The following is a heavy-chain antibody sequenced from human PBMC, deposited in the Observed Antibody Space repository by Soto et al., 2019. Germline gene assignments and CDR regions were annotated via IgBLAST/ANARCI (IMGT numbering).Heavy chain of an antibody. V-gene: IGHV4-31*03. J-gene: IGHJ4*02. CDR1: GGSISSGGYY. CDR3: AKGACSSTSCYEFDY. CDR2: IYYSGST. D-gene: IGHD2-2*01. Sequence: QVQLQESGPGLVKPSQTLSLTCTVSGGSISSGGYYWSWIRQHPGKGLEWIGYIYYSGSTYYNPSLKTRVTIXADXSXTQCSLKLSSVTAADTAVYYCAKGACSSTSCYEFDYWGQGTLVTVSS.